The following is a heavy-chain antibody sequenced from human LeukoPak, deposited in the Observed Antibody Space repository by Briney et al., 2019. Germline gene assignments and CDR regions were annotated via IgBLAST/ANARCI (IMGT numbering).Heavy chain of an antibody. J-gene: IGHJ5*02. Sequence: SETLSLTCAVYGGSFSGYYWSWIRQPPGKGLEWIGEINHSGSTNYNPSLKSRVTISVDTSKNQFSLKLSSVTAADTAVYYCVRWFGELSWFDPWGQGTLVTVSS. CDR3: VRWFGELSWFDP. D-gene: IGHD3-10*01. CDR2: INHSGST. V-gene: IGHV4-34*01. CDR1: GGSFSGYY.